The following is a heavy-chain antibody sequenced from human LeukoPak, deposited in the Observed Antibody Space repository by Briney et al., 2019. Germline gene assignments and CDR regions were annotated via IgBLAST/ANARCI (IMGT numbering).Heavy chain of an antibody. CDR1: GFTFSSYS. D-gene: IGHD3-10*01. J-gene: IGHJ4*02. CDR3: AGRAMVRGVPVDY. CDR2: ISSSSSYI. Sequence: TGGSLRLSCAASGFTFSSYSMNWVRQAPGKGLEWVSSISSSSSYIYYADSVKGRFTISRDNAKNSLYLQMNSLRAEDTAVYYCAGRAMVRGVPVDYWGQGTLVTVSS. V-gene: IGHV3-21*01.